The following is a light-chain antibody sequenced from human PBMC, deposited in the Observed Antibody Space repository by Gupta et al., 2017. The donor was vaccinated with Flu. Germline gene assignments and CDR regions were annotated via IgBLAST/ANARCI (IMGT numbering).Light chain of an antibody. CDR1: SSNIGTNT. CDR3: AAWDDSLNGRV. J-gene: IGLJ3*02. Sequence: QSVLTQPPSASGTPGQRVTISCSGSSSNIGTNTVNWYQHLPGTAPKLLIYSNNQRPSGVPDRFSGSKSGTSASLAISGLQSEHEADYFCAAWDDSLNGRVFGGGTKLTVL. V-gene: IGLV1-44*01. CDR2: SNN.